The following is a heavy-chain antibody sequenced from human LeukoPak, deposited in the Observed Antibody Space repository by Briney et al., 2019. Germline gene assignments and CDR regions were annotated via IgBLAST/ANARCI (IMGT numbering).Heavy chain of an antibody. CDR2: IGTAGDA. V-gene: IGHV3-13*01. CDR1: GFTFSNYD. D-gene: IGHD5-18*01. CDR3: ARGRGYSYDL. Sequence: PGGSLRLSCAASGFTFSNYDMHWVRQGTDKGPEWVSAIGTAGDAYYPGSVRGRFIISRENAKDSLYLQMNALTAGDTAVYYCARGRGYSYDLWGQGTLVTVSS. J-gene: IGHJ5*02.